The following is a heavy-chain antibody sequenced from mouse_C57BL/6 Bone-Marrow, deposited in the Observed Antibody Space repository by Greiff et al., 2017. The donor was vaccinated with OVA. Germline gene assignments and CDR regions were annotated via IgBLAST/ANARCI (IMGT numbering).Heavy chain of an antibody. CDR2: LSNGGGST. CDR1: GFTFSDYY. J-gene: IGHJ4*01. Sequence: EVKLMESGGGLVQPGGSLKLSCAASGFTFSDYYMYWVRQTPEKRLEWVAYLSNGGGSTYYPDTVKGRFTISRDNAKNTLYLQMSRLKSEDTAMYYCARRGSYAMDYWGQGTSVTVSS. CDR3: ARRGSYAMDY. V-gene: IGHV5-12*01.